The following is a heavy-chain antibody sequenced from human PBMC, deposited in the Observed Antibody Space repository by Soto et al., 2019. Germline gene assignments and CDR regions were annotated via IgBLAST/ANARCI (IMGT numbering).Heavy chain of an antibody. CDR1: GFTFNTHD. CDR2: ISFDGSNK. J-gene: IGHJ4*02. Sequence: QVQLVESGGGVVQPGKSLRLSCAASGFTFNTHDMHWVRQAPGKGLEWVAVISFDGSNKYYAESVKGRFTISRDNSKNTLYVQMNSLRAEDTAMYYCAKDRDYYYHNSGSDYWGQGTLVTVSS. D-gene: IGHD3-22*01. CDR3: AKDRDYYYHNSGSDY. V-gene: IGHV3-30*18.